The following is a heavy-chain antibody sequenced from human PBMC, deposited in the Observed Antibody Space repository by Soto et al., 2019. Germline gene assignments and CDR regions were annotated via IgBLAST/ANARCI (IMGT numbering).Heavy chain of an antibody. J-gene: IGHJ4*02. D-gene: IGHD7-27*01. CDR3: TRANWYSEY. V-gene: IGHV4-59*11. Sequence: QVQLQESGPGLVKPSETLSLTCSVSGGSISNHYWSWIRQPPGKGLEWIGYIYYNGNTNYNPSLQSRVTMSVHTSMNQISLKLTTVTAAYTAVYYCTRANWYSEYWGQGTLVTLSS. CDR1: GGSISNHY. CDR2: IYYNGNT.